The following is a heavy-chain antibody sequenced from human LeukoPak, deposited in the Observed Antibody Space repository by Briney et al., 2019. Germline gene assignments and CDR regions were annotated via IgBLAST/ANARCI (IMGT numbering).Heavy chain of an antibody. J-gene: IGHJ3*02. V-gene: IGHV3-30*04. CDR2: ISYDGSNK. D-gene: IGHD3-10*01. CDR3: ARAELVWFGDAFDI. CDR1: GFTFSSYA. Sequence: GRSLRLSCAASGFTFSSYAMHWVRQAPGKGLEWVAVISYDGSNKYYADSVKGRFTISRDNSKNTLYLQMNSLRAEDTAVYYCARAELVWFGDAFDIWGQGTMVTVSS.